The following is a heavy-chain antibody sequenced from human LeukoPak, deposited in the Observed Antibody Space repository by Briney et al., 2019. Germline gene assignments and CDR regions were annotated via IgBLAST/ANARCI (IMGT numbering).Heavy chain of an antibody. CDR3: ARDMYDSSGYVDY. CDR2: IYYSGST. CDR1: GGSNSTSTYY. V-gene: IGHV4-39*07. D-gene: IGHD3-22*01. J-gene: IGHJ4*02. Sequence: SETLSLTCTVSGGSNSTSTYYWGWLRQPPGQGLEWIGTIYYSGSTYYNPSLKSRVTISLHTSKNQISLKLSSVTAADTAVYYCARDMYDSSGYVDYWGQGTLVTVSS.